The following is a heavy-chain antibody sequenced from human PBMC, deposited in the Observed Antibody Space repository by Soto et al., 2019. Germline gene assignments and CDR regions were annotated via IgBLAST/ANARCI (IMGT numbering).Heavy chain of an antibody. Sequence: EVQLLESGGGLVQPGGSLRLSCAASGFTFSSYAMSWVRQAPGKGLEWVSAISGSGGSTYYADSVKGRFTISRDNSKNTLYLQRNSLRAEDTAGYYCAKVIAAGGTGYWFDPWGQGTLVTVSS. D-gene: IGHD6-13*01. CDR3: AKVIAAGGTGYWFDP. CDR2: ISGSGGST. V-gene: IGHV3-23*01. CDR1: GFTFSSYA. J-gene: IGHJ5*02.